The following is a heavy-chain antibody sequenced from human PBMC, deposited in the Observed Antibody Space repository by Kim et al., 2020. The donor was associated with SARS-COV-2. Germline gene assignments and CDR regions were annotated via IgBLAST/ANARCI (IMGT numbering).Heavy chain of an antibody. CDR2: ISSSSSTI. Sequence: GGSLRLSCAASGFTFTTYSMNWVRQAPGKGLEWVSHISSSSSTIYYADSVKGRFTISRDNAKNSLYLQMNSLREEDTAVYYCARDYYGDFVFDYWGQGTLVTVSS. V-gene: IGHV3-48*02. CDR1: GFTFTTYS. J-gene: IGHJ4*02. D-gene: IGHD4-17*01. CDR3: ARDYYGDFVFDY.